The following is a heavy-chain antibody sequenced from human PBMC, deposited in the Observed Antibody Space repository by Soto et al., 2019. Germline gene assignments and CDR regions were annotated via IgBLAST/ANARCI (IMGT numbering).Heavy chain of an antibody. V-gene: IGHV1-18*01. CDR2: ISAYNGNT. Sequence: QVQLVQSGAEVKKPGASVKVSCKASGYTFTSYGISWVRQAPGQGLEWMGWISAYNGNTNYAQKLQGRVTMTTDTSTSTAYTELRSRRSDDTAVYYCARDVDSVVVVADTHYFDFWGQGTLVTVAS. CDR1: GYTFTSYG. J-gene: IGHJ4*02. CDR3: ARDVDSVVVVADTHYFDF. D-gene: IGHD2-15*01.